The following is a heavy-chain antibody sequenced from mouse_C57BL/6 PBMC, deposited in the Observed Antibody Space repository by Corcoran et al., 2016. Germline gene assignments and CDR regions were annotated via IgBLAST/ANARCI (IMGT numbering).Heavy chain of an antibody. Sequence: QVQLQQSGAELMKPGASVKLSCKATGYTFTDYWIVWVKQRPGHGLEWIGEILPGSGSTNYNEKFKGKATFTADTSSNTAYMQLSSLTTEDSAIYYCARGLVYDVRYYFDYWGQGTTLTVSS. D-gene: IGHD2-12*01. J-gene: IGHJ2*01. CDR1: GYTFTDYW. CDR3: ARGLVYDVRYYFDY. V-gene: IGHV1-9*01. CDR2: ILPGSGST.